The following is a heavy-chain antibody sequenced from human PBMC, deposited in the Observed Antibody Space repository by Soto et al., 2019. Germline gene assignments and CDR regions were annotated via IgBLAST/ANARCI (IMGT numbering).Heavy chain of an antibody. J-gene: IGHJ4*02. Sequence: GGSLRLSCAASAFTFNNYAMSWVRQAPGKGLEWVSGIGGSGRTTYYADSVKGRVTISRDNSNNTLFLHMNSLRAEDTAVYYCVKSRYCDSSGDVYDYWGQGTLVTVS. CDR1: AFTFNNYA. D-gene: IGHD3-22*01. V-gene: IGHV3-23*01. CDR2: IGGSGRTT. CDR3: VKSRYCDSSGDVYDY.